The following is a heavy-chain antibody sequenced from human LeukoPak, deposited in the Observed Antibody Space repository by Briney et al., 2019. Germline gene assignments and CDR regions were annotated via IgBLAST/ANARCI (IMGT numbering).Heavy chain of an antibody. D-gene: IGHD1-26*01. CDR2: ISGNSGKT. V-gene: IGHV1-18*01. CDR1: DYTFSTYG. CDR3: ARNAGSYFEFAP. J-gene: IGHJ5*02. Sequence: ASVKVSCKTSDYTFSTYGLSWVRQAPGQGLEWMGWISGNSGKTHYAQKFQDRVTLTTDTSSTTAFMELRSLRSDDTAMYYCARNAGSYFEFAPWGQGTLVTVSS.